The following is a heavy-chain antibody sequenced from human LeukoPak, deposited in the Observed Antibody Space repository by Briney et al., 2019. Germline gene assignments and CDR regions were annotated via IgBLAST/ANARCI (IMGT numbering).Heavy chain of an antibody. CDR1: GFAFSTYA. J-gene: IGHJ4*02. CDR2: ISTSGRAT. Sequence: GGSLRLSCAASGFAFSTYAMTWVRQAPEKGLQWVSTISTSGRATYCADSVEGRFTISRDNSKNTLYLQMNSLRADDTAVYYCAKARGSSVYEQFDYWGQGTQVTVSP. V-gene: IGHV3-23*01. CDR3: AKARGSSVYEQFDY. D-gene: IGHD5/OR15-5a*01.